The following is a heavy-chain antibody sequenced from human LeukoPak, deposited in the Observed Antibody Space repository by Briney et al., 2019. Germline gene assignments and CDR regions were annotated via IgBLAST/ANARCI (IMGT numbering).Heavy chain of an antibody. V-gene: IGHV3-21*01. CDR1: GFTFSSYS. CDR3: ATSNAVWVNYDFWSGYFLVI. Sequence: GGSLRLSCAASGFTFSSYSMNWVRQAPGKGLERVSSISSSSSYIYYADSVMGRFTTSRDNAKNSLYLQMNRLRAEDTAVYYCATSNAVWVNYDFWSGYFLVIWGQGTMVTVSS. J-gene: IGHJ3*02. D-gene: IGHD3-3*01. CDR2: ISSSSSYI.